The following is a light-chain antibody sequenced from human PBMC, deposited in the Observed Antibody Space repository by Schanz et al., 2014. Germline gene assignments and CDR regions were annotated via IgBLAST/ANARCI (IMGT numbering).Light chain of an antibody. CDR2: DVS. V-gene: IGKV3D-20*02. CDR1: QSVRSTY. CDR3: QQRSNWPMFT. Sequence: EIVLTQSPGTLSLSPGERATFSCRASQSVRSTYFAWYQHIPGQAPRLLIHDVSKRASGIADRFSGSGSGAEFTLTISRLEAQDFGVYYCQQRSNWPMFTFGQGTRREIK. J-gene: IGKJ2*01.